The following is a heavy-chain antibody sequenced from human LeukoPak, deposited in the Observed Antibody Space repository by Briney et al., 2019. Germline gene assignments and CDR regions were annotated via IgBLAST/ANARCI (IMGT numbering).Heavy chain of an antibody. CDR1: GYNFIDHY. D-gene: IGHD3-22*01. V-gene: IGHV1-2*02. Sequence: ASVKVSCKASGYNFIDHYMHWVRQAPGQGLEWMGWLNPTSGHRNYAQKFQDRVTFTWDTSITTAYLELSRLTSDDTAVYYCATDSPRTYYYDSSGPPAFDIWGQGTMVTVSS. CDR3: ATDSPRTYYYDSSGPPAFDI. CDR2: LNPTSGHR. J-gene: IGHJ3*02.